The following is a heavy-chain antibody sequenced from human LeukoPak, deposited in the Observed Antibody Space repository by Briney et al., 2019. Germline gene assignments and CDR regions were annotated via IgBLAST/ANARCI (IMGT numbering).Heavy chain of an antibody. CDR2: IYAGGTT. CDR3: ARNENNGMDV. CDR1: GFTVRGNY. V-gene: IGHV3-53*01. J-gene: IGHJ6*02. Sequence: PGGSLRLSCAASGFTVRGNYMTWVRQAPGRGLEWVSLIYAGGTTYYPDAVKGRFTISRDNSRNTLYLQMNSLRAEDTAVYYCARNENNGMDVWGHGTTVTVSS.